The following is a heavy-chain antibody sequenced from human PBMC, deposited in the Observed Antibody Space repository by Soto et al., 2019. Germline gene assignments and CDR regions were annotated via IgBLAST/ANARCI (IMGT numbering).Heavy chain of an antibody. CDR2: ISWNSGSI. J-gene: IGHJ2*01. Sequence: EVQLVESGGGLVQPGRSLRLSCAASGFTFDDYAMHWVRQAPGKGLEWVSGISWNSGSIGYADSVKGRFTISRDNAKNSLYLQMNSLRAEDTALYYCAKGGRHWYFDLWGRGTLFTVSS. CDR1: GFTFDDYA. V-gene: IGHV3-9*01. CDR3: AKGGRHWYFDL.